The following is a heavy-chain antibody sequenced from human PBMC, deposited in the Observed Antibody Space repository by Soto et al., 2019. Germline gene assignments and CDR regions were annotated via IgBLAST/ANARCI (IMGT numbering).Heavy chain of an antibody. V-gene: IGHV3-30*18. CDR2: ITYDGSST. Sequence: QVQMVESGGGVVQPGTSLRLSCVVTGLTFSGYGMHWVRQAPGKGLEWVADITYDGSSTYYADAVKGRFTVSRDNSKNILYLQMTSLRGDDTAMYYCAKDQMGRGWRTLDSWGQGTLLIVSS. D-gene: IGHD3-10*01. J-gene: IGHJ4*02. CDR1: GLTFSGYG. CDR3: AKDQMGRGWRTLDS.